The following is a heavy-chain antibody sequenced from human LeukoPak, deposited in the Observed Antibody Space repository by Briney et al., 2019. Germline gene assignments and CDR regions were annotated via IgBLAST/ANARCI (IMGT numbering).Heavy chain of an antibody. CDR3: ARGRIAARQGVLRY. Sequence: SETLSLTCAVYGGSFSGYYWSWIRQLPGKGLEWIGEINHSESTNYNPSLKSRVTISVDTSKNQFSLKLSSVTAADTAVYYCARGRIAARQGVLRYWGQGTLVTVSS. J-gene: IGHJ4*02. V-gene: IGHV4-34*01. CDR2: INHSEST. D-gene: IGHD6-6*01. CDR1: GGSFSGYY.